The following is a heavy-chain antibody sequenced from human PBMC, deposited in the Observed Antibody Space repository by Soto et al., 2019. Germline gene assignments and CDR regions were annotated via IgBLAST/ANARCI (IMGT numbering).Heavy chain of an antibody. CDR1: GYSFTTYG. CDR2: ISGYKGNT. V-gene: IGHV1-18*01. CDR3: AREGPAPYYYYGMDV. J-gene: IGHJ6*02. Sequence: QVQLVQSRGEVKKPGASVKVSCKTSGYSFTTYGISWVRQAPGQGLEWMGWISGYKGNTNYAQELKGRLTMTTDTSTSTAYMELRSLTSDDTAVYYCAREGPAPYYYYGMDVWGQGSTVTVSS.